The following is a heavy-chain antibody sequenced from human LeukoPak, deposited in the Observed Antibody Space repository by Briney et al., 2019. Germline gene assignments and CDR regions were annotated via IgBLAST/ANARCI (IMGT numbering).Heavy chain of an antibody. CDR2: IIPIFGTA. D-gene: IGHD4-11*01. CDR3: AREVWEDSNSPNWFDP. V-gene: IGHV1-69*05. Sequence: SVKVSCKASGGTFSSYAISWVRQAPGQGLEWMGRIIPIFGTANYAQKFQGRVTITTHESTSTAYMELSSLRSEDTAVYYCAREVWEDSNSPNWFDPWGQGTLVTVSS. CDR1: GGTFSSYA. J-gene: IGHJ5*02.